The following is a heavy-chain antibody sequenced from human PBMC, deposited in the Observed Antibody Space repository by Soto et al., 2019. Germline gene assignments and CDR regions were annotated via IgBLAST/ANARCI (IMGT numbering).Heavy chain of an antibody. Sequence: SETLSLTCAVSGASISSGDYSWNWVRQPPRQGLEWIGFIYHSGGTYYNPSLKSRVTISVDTSKNQFSLKLTSVTAADTAMYYCARGSASDYGMDVWGQGTTVTVS. CDR2: IYHSGGT. CDR1: GASISSGDYS. CDR3: ARGSASDYGMDV. J-gene: IGHJ6*02. V-gene: IGHV4-30-2*01. D-gene: IGHD6-25*01.